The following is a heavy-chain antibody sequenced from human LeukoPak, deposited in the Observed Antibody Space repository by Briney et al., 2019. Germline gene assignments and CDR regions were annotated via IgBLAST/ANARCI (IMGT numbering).Heavy chain of an antibody. Sequence: GGSLRLSCAVSGFNFSTYWIHWVRQAPREGLVGVSLINTDRSATTYGDSAKGRFTVSRVNAKNSLFLEMNSLSVEDTAVYYCSRGTAATAGIDYWGQGTLVTVSS. CDR3: SRGTAATAGIDY. J-gene: IGHJ4*02. V-gene: IGHV3-74*01. CDR1: GFNFSTYW. D-gene: IGHD6-13*01. CDR2: INTDRSAT.